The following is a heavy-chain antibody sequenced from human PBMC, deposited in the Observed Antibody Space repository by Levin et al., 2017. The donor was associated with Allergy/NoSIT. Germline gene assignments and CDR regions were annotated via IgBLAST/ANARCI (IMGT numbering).Heavy chain of an antibody. D-gene: IGHD3-22*01. CDR1: GGSFSGYY. V-gene: IGHV4-34*01. CDR3: ARGVVTSL. Sequence: SETLSLTCAVYGGSFSGYYWSWIRQPPGKGLEWIGEINHSGSTNYNPSLKSRVTISVDTSKNQFSLKLSSVTAADTAVYYCARGVVTSLWGQGTLVTVSS. J-gene: IGHJ4*02. CDR2: INHSGST.